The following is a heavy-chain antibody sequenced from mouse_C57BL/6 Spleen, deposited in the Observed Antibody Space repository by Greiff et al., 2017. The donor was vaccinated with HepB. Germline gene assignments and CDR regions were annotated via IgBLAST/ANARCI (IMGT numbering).Heavy chain of an antibody. J-gene: IGHJ2*01. CDR3: ARDYYVSSFDY. CDR2: ISYDGSN. D-gene: IGHD1-1*01. V-gene: IGHV3-6*01. CDR1: GYSITSGYY. Sequence: EVHLVESGPGLVKPSQSLSLTCSVPGYSITSGYYWNWIRQFPGNKLEWMGYISYDGSNNYNPSLKNRISITRGTSKNQCFLKLNSVTTEDTATYYCARDYYVSSFDYWGQGTTLTVSS.